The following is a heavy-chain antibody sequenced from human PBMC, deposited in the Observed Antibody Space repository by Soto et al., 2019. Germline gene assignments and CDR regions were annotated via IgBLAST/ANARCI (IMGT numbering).Heavy chain of an antibody. CDR1: GYSFTSYW. CDR3: ARGVVYLPKHLYYYMDV. Sequence: PGESLKISCKGSGYSFTSYWIGWVRQMPGKGLEWMGIIYPGDSDTRYSPSFQGQVTISADKSISTAYLQWSSLKASDTAMYYCARGVVYLPKHLYYYMDVWGKGTTVTVSS. J-gene: IGHJ6*03. CDR2: IYPGDSDT. D-gene: IGHD3-3*01. V-gene: IGHV5-51*01.